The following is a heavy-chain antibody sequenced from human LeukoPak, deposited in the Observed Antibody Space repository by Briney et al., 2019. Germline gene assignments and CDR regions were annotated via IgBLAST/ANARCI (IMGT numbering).Heavy chain of an antibody. CDR3: ARPLFAHGGWYYFDY. V-gene: IGHV4-39*01. D-gene: IGHD6-19*01. Sequence: SETLSLTCTVSGGSISSSSYYWGWIRQPPGKGLEWIGSIYYSGSTYYNPSLKSRVTISVDTSKNQFSLKLRYVTAADTAVYYCARPLFAHGGWYYFDYWGQGTLVTVSS. CDR2: IYYSGST. J-gene: IGHJ4*02. CDR1: GGSISSSSYY.